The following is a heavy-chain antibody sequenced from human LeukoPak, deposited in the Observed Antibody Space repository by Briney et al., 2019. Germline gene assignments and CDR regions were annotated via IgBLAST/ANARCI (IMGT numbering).Heavy chain of an antibody. D-gene: IGHD3-10*01. Sequence: SETLSLTCTVSGGSISSGGYYWSWIRQHPGKGLEWIGYIYHSGSTSYNPSLKSRVTISVDTSKNQFSLKLSSVTAADTSVYYCARDGGYGSGTYRFDYWGQGTLVTVSS. J-gene: IGHJ4*02. CDR2: IYHSGST. CDR1: GGSISSGGYY. V-gene: IGHV4-31*03. CDR3: ARDGGYGSGTYRFDY.